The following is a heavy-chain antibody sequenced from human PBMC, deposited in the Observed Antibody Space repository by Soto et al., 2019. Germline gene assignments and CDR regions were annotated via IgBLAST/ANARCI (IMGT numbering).Heavy chain of an antibody. D-gene: IGHD3-22*01. V-gene: IGHV3-33*01. J-gene: IGHJ4*02. CDR2: IWYDGSNK. Sequence: GGSLRLSCAASGFTFSSYGMHWVRQAPGKGLEWVAVIWYDGSNKYYADSVKGRSTISRDNSKNTLYLQMNSLRAEDTAVYYCARDSDYYDSSGILDYWGQGTLVTVSS. CDR3: ARDSDYYDSSGILDY. CDR1: GFTFSSYG.